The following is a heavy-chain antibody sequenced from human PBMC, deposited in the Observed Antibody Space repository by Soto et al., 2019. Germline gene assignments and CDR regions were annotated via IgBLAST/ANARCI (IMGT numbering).Heavy chain of an antibody. CDR1: GGSFGKSA. D-gene: IGHD3-3*01. CDR3: ATGVIWIGYFTVDS. CDR2: FIPVYRTL. V-gene: IGHV1-69*13. J-gene: IGHJ4*02. Sequence: ASVKVSCKASGGSFGKSAINWVRQTPGQGLEWLGGFIPVYRTLNYAQKFQGRVTITADESTGTAYMTLSSLASDDTAVYYCATGVIWIGYFTVDSWGQGTLVTVSS.